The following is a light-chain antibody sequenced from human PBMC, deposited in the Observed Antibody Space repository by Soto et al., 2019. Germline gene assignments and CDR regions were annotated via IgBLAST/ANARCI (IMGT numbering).Light chain of an antibody. CDR1: QSVSNTY. J-gene: IGKJ1*01. CDR3: QQYGSSGT. Sequence: EIVLTQSPGTLSLSPGESATLSCRASQSVSNTYLAWYQQKPGQAPRLLIYGASNRATGIPDRFSGSGSGTDFTLTISRLEPEDFAVYYCQQYGSSGTFGQGTKVEIK. CDR2: GAS. V-gene: IGKV3-20*01.